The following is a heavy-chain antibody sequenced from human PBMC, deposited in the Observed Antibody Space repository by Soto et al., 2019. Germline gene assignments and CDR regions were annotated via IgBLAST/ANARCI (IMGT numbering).Heavy chain of an antibody. J-gene: IGHJ4*02. V-gene: IGHV3-33*01. D-gene: IGHD4-17*01. CDR3: ARAGGTTVTGLWHFDS. CDR2: IWYDGTQK. Sequence: QVQLEESGGGVVQPGRSLRLSCEASGFTFNTYSMHWVRQPPGKGLEWLAAIWYDGTQKYYADSVKGRFIISRDNSKKTLYLEMNSLRAADPAVYYCARAGGTTVTGLWHFDSWGQGTLVTVSS. CDR1: GFTFNTYS.